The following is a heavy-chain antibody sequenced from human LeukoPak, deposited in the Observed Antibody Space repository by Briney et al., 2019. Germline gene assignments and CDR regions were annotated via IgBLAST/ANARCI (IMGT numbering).Heavy chain of an antibody. Sequence: GGSLRLSCAASGFIYNNYAMNWVRQAPGKGLEWVSTISGSGGTTYYADSVKGRFTISRDNSKNTLYLQMASLRAEDTAVYYCAREVGPVDYWGQGTLVTVSS. V-gene: IGHV3-23*01. CDR2: ISGSGGTT. CDR1: GFIYNNYA. CDR3: AREVGPVDY. J-gene: IGHJ4*02.